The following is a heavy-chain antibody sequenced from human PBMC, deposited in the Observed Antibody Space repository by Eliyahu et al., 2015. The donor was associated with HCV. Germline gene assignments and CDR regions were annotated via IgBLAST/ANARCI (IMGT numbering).Heavy chain of an antibody. Sequence: EVQLVESGGGLVQPGGSLRLXCAASGFPFSSYEFNWVRQAPGRGPEWVSYIGTSGAATLYGDSVRGRVTISRDNTKSSVYLQMNSLRAEDTAVYYCAREMPSCGGDCLDYWGQGTPVTVSS. J-gene: IGHJ4*02. CDR3: AREMPSCGGDCLDY. CDR2: IGTSGAAT. V-gene: IGHV3-48*03. D-gene: IGHD2-21*01. CDR1: GFPFSSYE.